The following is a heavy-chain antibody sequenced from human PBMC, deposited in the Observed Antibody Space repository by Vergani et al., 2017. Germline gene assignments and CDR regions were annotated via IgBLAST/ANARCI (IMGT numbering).Heavy chain of an antibody. V-gene: IGHV3-72*01. J-gene: IGHJ3*02. CDR3: VRVKGSNWNDHLYDI. D-gene: IGHD1-1*01. Sequence: EVQVVESGGGLVQPGGSLRLSCAASGFIFSDHYKDWVRQAPGKGLEGVGRMRNKANDYTTQYAASVKGRFTISRDDSKSYLYLQMNSLQTEDTALYYGVRVKGSNWNDHLYDIWVQGTLVTVSS. CDR1: GFIFSDHY. CDR2: MRNKANDYTT.